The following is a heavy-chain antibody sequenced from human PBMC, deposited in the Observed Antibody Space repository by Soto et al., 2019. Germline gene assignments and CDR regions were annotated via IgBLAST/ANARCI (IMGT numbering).Heavy chain of an antibody. D-gene: IGHD7-27*01. CDR2: IDWDDDK. J-gene: IGHJ4*02. Sequence: GSGPTLVNPTQTLTLTCTFSGFSLSTSGMCVSWIRQPPGKALEWLARIDWDDDKYYSTSLKTRPTISKDTSKNQVVLTMPNMDPADTATYYCARIAGPPGYFDYWGQGILVTVSS. CDR3: ARIAGPPGYFDY. V-gene: IGHV2-70*11. CDR1: GFSLSTSGMC.